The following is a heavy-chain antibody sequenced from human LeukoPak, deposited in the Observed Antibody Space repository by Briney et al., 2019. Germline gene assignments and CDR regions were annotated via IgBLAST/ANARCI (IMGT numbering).Heavy chain of an antibody. CDR3: ARAGPAAISDY. D-gene: IGHD2-2*01. CDR1: GFTFSSYS. CDR2: ISSSSSYI. J-gene: IGHJ4*02. V-gene: IGHV3-21*01. Sequence: GGSLRLSCAASGFTFSSYSMNWVRQAPGKGLEWVSSISSSSSYIYYADSVKGRFTISRDNAKNTLYLQMNSLRAEDTAVYYCARAGPAAISDYWGQGTLVTVSS.